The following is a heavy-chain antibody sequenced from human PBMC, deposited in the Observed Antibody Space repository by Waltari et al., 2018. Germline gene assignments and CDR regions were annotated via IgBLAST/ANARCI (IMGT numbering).Heavy chain of an antibody. CDR3: GRGRAVDLIDY. V-gene: IGHV5-51*01. CDR1: GYYFSDYW. D-gene: IGHD3-9*01. Sequence: EVQLVQSGAEVTKPGESLKMSCEASGYYFSDYWIGWVRQLTGKGLEWVAIIYPRDSDTRYSPSFQGQVNISADKSSNTAYLHWGSLKASDTAMYFCGRGRAVDLIDYWGQGTLVTVSS. J-gene: IGHJ4*02. CDR2: IYPRDSDT.